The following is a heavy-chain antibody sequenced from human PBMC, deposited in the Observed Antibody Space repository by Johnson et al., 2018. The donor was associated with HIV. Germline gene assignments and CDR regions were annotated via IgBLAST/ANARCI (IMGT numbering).Heavy chain of an antibody. D-gene: IGHD3-22*01. Sequence: QVQLVESGGGVVQPGRSLRLSCAASGFTFSSFGMHWVRQAPGKGLEWVAVISYDGSNKYYADSVKGRFTISRDNAKNSLSLQMNSLRVEDTAVYYCARGSRYTYDNDDAYLLHAFDIWGQGTTVTVSS. CDR3: ARGSRYTYDNDDAYLLHAFDI. CDR1: GFTFSSFG. J-gene: IGHJ3*02. CDR2: ISYDGSNK. V-gene: IGHV3-30*03.